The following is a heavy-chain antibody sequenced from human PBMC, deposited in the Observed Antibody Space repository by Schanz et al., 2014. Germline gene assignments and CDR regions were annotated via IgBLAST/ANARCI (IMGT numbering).Heavy chain of an antibody. V-gene: IGHV7-4-1*02. CDR3: AREDYLDSSGYSCGY. J-gene: IGHJ4*02. Sequence: QVLLVQSGAEVKKPGASVKVSCKASGYRFIGYYVHWVRQAPGQGLEWMGWINTHTGNPTYAQGFTGRFVFSLDTSVSTAYLQISSLKADDTAVYYCAREDYLDSSGYSCGYWGQGTLVTVSS. CDR2: INTHTGNP. CDR1: GYRFIGYY. D-gene: IGHD3-22*01.